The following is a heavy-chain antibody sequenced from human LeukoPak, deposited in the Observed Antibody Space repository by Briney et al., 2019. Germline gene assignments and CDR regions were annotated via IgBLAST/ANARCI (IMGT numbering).Heavy chain of an antibody. Sequence: GSLRLSCAASGFTFSSYWMTWVRQAPGKGLEWVANIKQDGSETYYVDSVKGRFTISRGNAKNTLYLQMNSLRAEDTAVYYCARDTDTVTTILDYWGQGTLVTVSS. CDR3: ARDTDTVTTILDY. D-gene: IGHD4-17*01. CDR2: IKQDGSET. CDR1: GFTFSSYW. J-gene: IGHJ4*02. V-gene: IGHV3-7*01.